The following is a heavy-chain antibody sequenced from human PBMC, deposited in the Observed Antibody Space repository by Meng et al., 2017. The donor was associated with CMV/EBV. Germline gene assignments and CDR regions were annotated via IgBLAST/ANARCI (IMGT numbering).Heavy chain of an antibody. CDR3: ARDLTGYCSSTSCYGTWFDP. CDR2: ISAYNGNT. V-gene: IGHV1-18*04. D-gene: IGHD2-2*01. CDR1: GYTFTGYY. J-gene: IGHJ5*02. Sequence: ASVKVSCKASGYTFTGYYMHWVRQAPGQGLEWMGWISAYNGNTNYAQKLQGRVTMTTDTSTSTAYMELRSLRSDDTAVYYCARDLTGYCSSTSCYGTWFDPWGQGTLVTVSS.